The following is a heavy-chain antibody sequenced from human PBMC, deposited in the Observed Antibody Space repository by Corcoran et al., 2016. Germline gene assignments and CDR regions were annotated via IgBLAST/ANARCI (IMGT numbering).Heavy chain of an antibody. CDR1: GFTFSSYG. CDR2: ISYDGSNK. D-gene: IGHD6-25*01. CDR3: AKDLSGGGAAY. V-gene: IGHV3-30*18. J-gene: IGHJ4*02. Sequence: QVQLVESGGGVVQPGRSLRLSCAASGFTFSSYGMHWVRQAPGKGLEWVAVISYDGSNKYYADSVKGRFTISRDNSKNTLYLQMNSLRAEDTAVYDCAKDLSGGGAAYWGQGTLVTVSS.